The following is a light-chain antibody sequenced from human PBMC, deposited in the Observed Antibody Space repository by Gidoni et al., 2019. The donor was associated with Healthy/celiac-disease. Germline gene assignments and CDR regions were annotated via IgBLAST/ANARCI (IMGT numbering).Light chain of an antibody. CDR2: WAS. J-gene: IGKJ2*01. CDR3: QQYDSTPRRMYT. Sequence: DLVITQSLHPLAVSLGERATINCKSSQSVLYSSNNKNYLAWYQQKPGQPPKLLIYWASTRESGVPDRFSGSGSGTDFTLTISSLQAEDVAVYYCQQYDSTPRRMYTFGQGTKLEIK. CDR1: QSVLYSSNNKNY. V-gene: IGKV4-1*01.